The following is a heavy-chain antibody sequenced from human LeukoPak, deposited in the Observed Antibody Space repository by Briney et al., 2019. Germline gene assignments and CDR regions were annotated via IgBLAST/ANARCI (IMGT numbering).Heavy chain of an antibody. D-gene: IGHD6-19*01. CDR3: ARWIRISVAGNIDY. CDR2: ISYVGSNK. V-gene: IGHV3-30*04. J-gene: IGHJ4*02. Sequence: PGRTLRLSCAASGFTFSSYSIHWVRQAPGQGLDWVAAISYVGSNKKYATSLKGGFTLYRETSKRTMSPQMYTLRAERTPACNSARWIRISVAGNIDYLGQGTLGTVSS. CDR1: GFTFSSYS.